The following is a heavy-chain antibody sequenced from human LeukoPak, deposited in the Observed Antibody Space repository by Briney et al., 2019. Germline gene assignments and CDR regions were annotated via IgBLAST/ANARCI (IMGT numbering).Heavy chain of an antibody. CDR2: INPNSGGT. CDR1: GYTFTGYY. V-gene: IGHV1-2*02. CDR3: ARDATEMYYYDSSGYYSPLGG. D-gene: IGHD3-22*01. Sequence: ASVTVSCKASGYTFTGYYMHWVRQAPGQGLEWMGWINPNSGGTNYAQKFQGRVTMTRDTSISTAYMELSRLRSDDTAVYYCARDATEMYYYDSSGYYSPLGGWGQGTLVTVSS. J-gene: IGHJ4*02.